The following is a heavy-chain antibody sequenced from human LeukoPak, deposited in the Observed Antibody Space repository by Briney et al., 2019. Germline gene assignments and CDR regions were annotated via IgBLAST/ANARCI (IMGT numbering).Heavy chain of an antibody. CDR1: GYTFTGYY. CDR2: INPNINGT. D-gene: IGHD5-18*01. J-gene: IGHJ4*02. CDR3: AIGAYNYAPSFDH. Sequence: ASVKVSCKASGYTFTGYYIHWVRQAPGQGLEWMGWINPNINGTNYAQKFQGRVTMTGDRSISTAYMELSRLRSDDTAVYYCAIGAYNYAPSFDHWGQGTLVTVSS. V-gene: IGHV1-2*02.